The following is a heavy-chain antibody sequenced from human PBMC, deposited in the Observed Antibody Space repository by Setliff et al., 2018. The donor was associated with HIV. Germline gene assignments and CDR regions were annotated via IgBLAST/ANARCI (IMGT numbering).Heavy chain of an antibody. CDR2: IIPFVNIA. CDR1: GDTLSIHP. CDR3: ARGWSEDTSMVQVEYFEH. Sequence: SVKVSCKASGDTLSIHPISWVRQAPGRGLDWMGGIIPFVNIANYAQKFQGRVTMTADKSTSTVYMELRSLRSEDTAVYFCARGWSEDTSMVQVEYFEHWGQGTLVTVSS. D-gene: IGHD5-18*01. J-gene: IGHJ1*01. V-gene: IGHV1-69*10.